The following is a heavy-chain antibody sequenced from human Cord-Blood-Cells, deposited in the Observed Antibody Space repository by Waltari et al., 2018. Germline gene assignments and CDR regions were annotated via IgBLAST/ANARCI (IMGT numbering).Heavy chain of an antibody. CDR3: ATEAPRNYDFWSGYYEFDY. CDR2: FDPEDGET. V-gene: IGHV1-24*01. Sequence: QVQLVQSGAEVKKPGASVKVSCKVSGYTLTELSMHSVRPPPGNGLEWMGGFDPEDGETIYAQKFQGRVTMTEDTSTETAYMELSSLRSEDTAVYYCATEAPRNYDFWSGYYEFDYWGQGTLVTVSS. CDR1: GYTLTELS. J-gene: IGHJ4*02. D-gene: IGHD3-3*01.